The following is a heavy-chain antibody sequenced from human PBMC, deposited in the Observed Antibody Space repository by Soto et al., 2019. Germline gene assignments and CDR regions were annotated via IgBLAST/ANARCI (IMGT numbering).Heavy chain of an antibody. D-gene: IGHD2-21*02. CDR3: ARGAYCSRDCYSHYFDS. V-gene: IGHV4-39*01. CDR1: GGSISSSRYY. J-gene: IGHJ4*02. Sequence: SETLSLTCTVSGGSISSSRYYGGWIRQPPGKGLEWIGSLYYSGTTYYDPSLKSRVTISGDASKNQFSLKLTSVTAADTAVYYCARGAYCSRDCYSHYFDSWGQGILVTV. CDR2: LYYSGTT.